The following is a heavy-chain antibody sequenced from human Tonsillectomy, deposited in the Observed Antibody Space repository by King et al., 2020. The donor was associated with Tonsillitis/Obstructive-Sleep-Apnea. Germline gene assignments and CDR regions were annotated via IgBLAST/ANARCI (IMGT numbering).Heavy chain of an antibody. Sequence: VQLVESGAEVKKPGESLRISCKGSGYSFTSYWISWVRQMPGKGLEWRGRIDPSDSYTNYSPSFQGHVTISADKSISTAYLQWSSLKASDTAMYYCARRAAAPHDVTDYWGQGTLVTVSS. CDR1: GYSFTSYW. CDR2: IDPSDSYT. CDR3: ARRAAAPHDVTDY. V-gene: IGHV5-10-1*03. D-gene: IGHD3-16*01. J-gene: IGHJ4*02.